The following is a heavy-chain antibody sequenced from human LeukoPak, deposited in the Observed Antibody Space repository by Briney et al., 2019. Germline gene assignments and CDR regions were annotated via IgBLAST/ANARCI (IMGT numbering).Heavy chain of an antibody. CDR2: IYSGGST. D-gene: IGHD6-19*01. Sequence: GGSLRLSCAASGFTVSSNYMSWVRQAPGKGLEWASVIYSGGSTYYADSVKGRFTISRDNSKNTLYLQMNSLRAEDTAVYYCARAPGYSSGWVDYWGQGTLVTVSS. J-gene: IGHJ4*02. CDR3: ARAPGYSSGWVDY. CDR1: GFTVSSNY. V-gene: IGHV3-53*01.